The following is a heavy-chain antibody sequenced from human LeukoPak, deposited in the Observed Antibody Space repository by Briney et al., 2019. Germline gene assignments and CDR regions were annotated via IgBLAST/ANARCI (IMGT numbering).Heavy chain of an antibody. Sequence: GGSLRLSCAASGFTFSSYTMNWVRQAPGEGLEWVSSISSSSSYIYYADSVKGRFTISRDNAKNSLYLQMNSLRAEDTAVYYCARGFGSGWYAEYFQHWGQGTLVTVSS. CDR3: ARGFGSGWYAEYFQH. CDR2: ISSSSSYI. J-gene: IGHJ1*01. V-gene: IGHV3-21*01. D-gene: IGHD6-19*01. CDR1: GFTFSSYT.